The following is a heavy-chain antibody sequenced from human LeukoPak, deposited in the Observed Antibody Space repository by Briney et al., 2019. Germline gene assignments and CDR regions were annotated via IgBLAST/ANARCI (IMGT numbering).Heavy chain of an antibody. Sequence: ASVKVSCKASGYSFTGHYMHWVRQAPGQGLEWMGWINPKSGGTNYAQKFQGRVTMTTDTSTSTVYMEVRSLRSDDTAVYYCARDGHRRYHYDSSGREDAFDIWGQGTMVTVSS. D-gene: IGHD3-22*01. CDR2: INPKSGGT. J-gene: IGHJ3*02. CDR3: ARDGHRRYHYDSSGREDAFDI. CDR1: GYSFTGHY. V-gene: IGHV1-2*02.